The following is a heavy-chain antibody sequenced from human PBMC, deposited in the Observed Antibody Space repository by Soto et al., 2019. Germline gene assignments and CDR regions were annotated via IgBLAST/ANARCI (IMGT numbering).Heavy chain of an antibody. CDR1: GFTFSGSA. D-gene: IGHD1-20*01. V-gene: IGHV3-73*01. Sequence: PGGSLRLSCAASGFTFSGSAMHWVRQASGKGLEWVGRIRSKANSYATAYAASVKGRFTISRDDSKNKAYLQMNSLKTEDTAVYYCTRLSVSAVTDFDYWGQGTLVTVSS. CDR2: IRSKANSYAT. CDR3: TRLSVSAVTDFDY. J-gene: IGHJ4*02.